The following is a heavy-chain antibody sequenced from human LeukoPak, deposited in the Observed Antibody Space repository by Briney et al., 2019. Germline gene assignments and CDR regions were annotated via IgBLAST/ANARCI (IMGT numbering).Heavy chain of an antibody. CDR2: ISGSGGST. D-gene: IGHD5-12*01. V-gene: IGHV3-23*01. Sequence: PGGSPRLSCAASGFTFSSYAMSWVRQAPGKGLEWVSAISGSGGSTYYADSVKGRFTISRDNSKNTLYLQMNSLRAEDTAVYYCAKVINTPNRVYGGYMYYFDYWGQGTLVTVSS. CDR1: GFTFSSYA. J-gene: IGHJ4*02. CDR3: AKVINTPNRVYGGYMYYFDY.